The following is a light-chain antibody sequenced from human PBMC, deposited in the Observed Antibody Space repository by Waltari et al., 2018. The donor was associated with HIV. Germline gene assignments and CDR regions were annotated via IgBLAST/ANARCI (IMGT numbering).Light chain of an antibody. J-gene: IGKJ1*01. Sequence: EIVLTQSPGTLSLSPGERATLSCRASQSIRSNYVAWYQQKPGQAPRLLIYGVSNRATGIPARFSGSGSGTDFSLTISRLEPEDFAVYYCQQYGTSSQPFGQGTKVDIK. CDR3: QQYGTSSQP. V-gene: IGKV3-20*01. CDR2: GVS. CDR1: QSIRSNY.